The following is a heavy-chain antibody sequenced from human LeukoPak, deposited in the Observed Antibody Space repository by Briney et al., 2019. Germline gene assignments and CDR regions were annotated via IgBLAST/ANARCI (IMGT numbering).Heavy chain of an antibody. D-gene: IGHD3-22*01. CDR3: ARGIGVIATLDAFDI. CDR1: GFTFSSYA. Sequence: GGSLRLSCAASGFTFSSYAMHWVRQAPGKGLEWVAVISYDGSNKYYADSVKGRFTISRDNAKNSLYLQMNSLRAEDTAVYYCARGIGVIATLDAFDIWGQGTMVTVSS. V-gene: IGHV3-30-3*01. CDR2: ISYDGSNK. J-gene: IGHJ3*02.